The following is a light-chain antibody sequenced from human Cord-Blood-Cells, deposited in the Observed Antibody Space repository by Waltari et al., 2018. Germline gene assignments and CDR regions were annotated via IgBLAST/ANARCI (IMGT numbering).Light chain of an antibody. CDR3: NSRDSSGNHWV. Sequence: SSELTQDLAVSVALAQTVRITTQRDSISSYYARWYQQKPGQAPVLVTAGKNNRPSGIPDRFSGSSSGNTASLTITGAQAEDEADYYCNSRDSSGNHWVFGGGTKLTVL. V-gene: IGLV3-19*01. CDR1: SISSYY. CDR2: GKN. J-gene: IGLJ3*02.